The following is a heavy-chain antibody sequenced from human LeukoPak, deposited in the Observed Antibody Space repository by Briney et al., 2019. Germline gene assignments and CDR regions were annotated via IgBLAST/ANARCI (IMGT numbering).Heavy chain of an antibody. D-gene: IGHD2-15*01. J-gene: IGHJ3*02. Sequence: PGGSLRLSCAASGFTFSSYEMSWVRQAPGKGLEWVSYISSSGSTIYYADSVKGRFTISRDNAKNSLYLQMSSLRAEDTAVYYCARDCGGGSCYGPYDAFDIWGQGTMVTVSS. CDR2: ISSSGSTI. CDR3: ARDCGGGSCYGPYDAFDI. V-gene: IGHV3-48*03. CDR1: GFTFSSYE.